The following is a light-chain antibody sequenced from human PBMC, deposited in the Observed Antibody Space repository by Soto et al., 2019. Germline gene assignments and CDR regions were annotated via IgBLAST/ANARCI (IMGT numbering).Light chain of an antibody. Sequence: QSVLTQPPSASGTPGQRVTISCSGSSSNIGSNYVYWYQQLPGTAPKLLIYRNDQRPSGVTDRFSGSKSGTSASLAISGLRSEDEADYYCASWDDSLRVWVFGGGTQLTVL. J-gene: IGLJ3*02. CDR3: ASWDDSLRVWV. CDR1: SSNIGSNY. V-gene: IGLV1-47*01. CDR2: RND.